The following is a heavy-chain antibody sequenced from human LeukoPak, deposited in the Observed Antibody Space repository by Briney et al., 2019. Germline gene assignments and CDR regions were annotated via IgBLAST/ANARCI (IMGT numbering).Heavy chain of an antibody. V-gene: IGHV4-34*01. CDR3: ARGRSILAY. CDR2: INHSGST. D-gene: IGHD2-15*01. CDR1: GGSFSDYY. Sequence: PSETLSLTCAVYGGSFSDYYWSWIRQPPGKGLEWIGEINHSGSTNYNPSLKSRVTISVDTSKNQFSLKLSSVTAADTAVYYCARGRSILAYWGQGTLVTVSS. J-gene: IGHJ1*01.